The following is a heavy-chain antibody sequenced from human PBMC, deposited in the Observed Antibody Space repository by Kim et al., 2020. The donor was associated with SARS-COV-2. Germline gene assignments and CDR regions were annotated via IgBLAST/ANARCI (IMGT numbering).Heavy chain of an antibody. CDR1: GFTFSSYS. CDR3: ARVRPAGSGWSGEQVLDY. D-gene: IGHD6-19*01. CDR2: ISSSSSYI. Sequence: GGSLRLSCAASGFTFSSYSMNWVRQAPGKGLEWVSSISSSSSYIYYADSVKGRFTISRDNAKNSLYLQMNSLRAEDTAVYYCARVRPAGSGWSGEQVLDYWGQGTLVTVSS. J-gene: IGHJ4*02. V-gene: IGHV3-21*01.